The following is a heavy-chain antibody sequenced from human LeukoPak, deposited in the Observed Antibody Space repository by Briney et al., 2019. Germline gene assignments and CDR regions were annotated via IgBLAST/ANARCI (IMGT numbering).Heavy chain of an antibody. D-gene: IGHD6-13*01. CDR1: GYTFTGYY. J-gene: IGHJ5*02. CDR3: AREYGSSWYRGINWFDP. V-gene: IGHV1-2*02. CDR2: INPNSGGT. Sequence: GASVKVSCKASGYTFTGYYMHWVRQAPGQGLEWMGWINPNSGGTNYAQKCQGRVTMTRDTSISTAYMELSRLRSDDTAVYYCAREYGSSWYRGINWFDPWGQGTLVTVSS.